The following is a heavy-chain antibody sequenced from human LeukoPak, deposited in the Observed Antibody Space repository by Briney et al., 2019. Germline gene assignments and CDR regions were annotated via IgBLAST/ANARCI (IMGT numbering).Heavy chain of an antibody. V-gene: IGHV4-34*01. Sequence: SETLSLTCAVYGGSFSGYYWSWIRQPPGKGLEWIGEINHRGSTNYNPSLKSRVTISVDTSKNQFSLKLSSVTAADTAVYYCARGLAVADLLDYWGQGTLVTVSS. CDR1: GGSFSGYY. CDR2: INHRGST. D-gene: IGHD6-19*01. CDR3: ARGLAVADLLDY. J-gene: IGHJ4*02.